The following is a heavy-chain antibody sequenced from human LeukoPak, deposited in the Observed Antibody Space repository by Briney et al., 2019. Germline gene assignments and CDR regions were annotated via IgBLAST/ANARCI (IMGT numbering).Heavy chain of an antibody. J-gene: IGHJ6*03. CDR1: SASISSGNYY. Sequence: SQTLSLTCSVSSASISSGNYYWSWIRQPAGKGLEWIGRIYTSGSTNYNPSLKSRVTISLDTSKNQLSLKLSSVTAAETAVYFCAREEVRGVIGGNYIDVWGKGTTVTLSS. D-gene: IGHD3-10*01. V-gene: IGHV4-61*02. CDR3: AREEVRGVIGGNYIDV. CDR2: IYTSGST.